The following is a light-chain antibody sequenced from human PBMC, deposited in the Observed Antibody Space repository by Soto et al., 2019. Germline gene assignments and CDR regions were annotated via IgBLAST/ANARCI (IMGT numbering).Light chain of an antibody. Sequence: EIVLTQSPGTLSLSPGERATLSCRTSQSVSNNYLAWYQQKPGQAPRLLLEVVSSRATGIPDRFSGSGSATDFTLSISSLEPEDFAVYYCQQYSSLWTSDKGTKVEI. J-gene: IGKJ1*01. CDR2: VVS. CDR1: QSVSNNY. CDR3: QQYSSLWT. V-gene: IGKV3-20*01.